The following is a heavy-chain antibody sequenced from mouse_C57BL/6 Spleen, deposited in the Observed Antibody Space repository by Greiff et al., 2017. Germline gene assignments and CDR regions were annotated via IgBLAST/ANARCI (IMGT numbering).Heavy chain of an antibody. CDR2: IDPSDSYT. Sequence: QVQLQQPGAELVKPGASVKLSCKASGYTFTSYWMHWVKQRPGQGLEWIGEIDPSDSYTNYNQKFKGKSTLTVDKSSSTAYMQLSSLTSEDSAVYYCARRDGYALRYWGQGTTLTVSS. J-gene: IGHJ2*01. CDR1: GYTFTSYW. CDR3: ARRDGYALRY. D-gene: IGHD2-2*01. V-gene: IGHV1-69*01.